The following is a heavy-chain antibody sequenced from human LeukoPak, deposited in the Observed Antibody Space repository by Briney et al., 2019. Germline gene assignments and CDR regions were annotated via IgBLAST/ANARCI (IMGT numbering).Heavy chain of an antibody. CDR1: GFTFSNYA. Sequence: GGSLRLSCAASGFTFSNYAMSWVRQAPGKGLEWVSAISGSGGSTYYADSVKGRFTISRDNSKNTLYLQMNSLRAEDTAVYYCAKGICGCCSSTSCYCGTVDYWGQGTLVTVSS. CDR2: ISGSGGST. J-gene: IGHJ4*02. V-gene: IGHV3-23*01. CDR3: AKGICGCCSSTSCYCGTVDY. D-gene: IGHD2-2*01.